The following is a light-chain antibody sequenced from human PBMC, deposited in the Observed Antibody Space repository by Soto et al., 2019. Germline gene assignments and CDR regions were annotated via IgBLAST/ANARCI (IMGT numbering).Light chain of an antibody. CDR1: QSISPW. J-gene: IGKJ1*01. CDR3: QQHDTYPPTWT. Sequence: DIQMTQSPSTLSASVGDRVTITCRASQSISPWLAWYQQKPGQAPKLLIYKASSLQSGVPSRFSGSGSGTVFTLTLSSLQPDDFATYYCQQHDTYPPTWTFGQGTRGEI. V-gene: IGKV1-5*03. CDR2: KAS.